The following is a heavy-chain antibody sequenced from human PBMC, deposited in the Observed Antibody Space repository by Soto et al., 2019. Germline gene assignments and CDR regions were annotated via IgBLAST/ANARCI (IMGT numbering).Heavy chain of an antibody. CDR3: VMVDNYVTPTPQDV. CDR1: GYIFVNYG. V-gene: IGHV1-18*01. CDR2: ISPYTGNT. Sequence: QGQLVQSADEVKKPGASVKVSCTASGYIFVNYGIAWVRQAPGQGLEWMGWISPYTGNTHSASKVQGRLTMTTHTSTSPAYIDLESLTSDDTAVYYCVMVDNYVTPTPQDVWGQGTTVTVSS. D-gene: IGHD3-16*01. J-gene: IGHJ6*02.